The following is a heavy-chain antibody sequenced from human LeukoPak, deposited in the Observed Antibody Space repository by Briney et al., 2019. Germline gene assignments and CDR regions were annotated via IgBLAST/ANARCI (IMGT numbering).Heavy chain of an antibody. Sequence: ASVKVSCKASGYTFTGYYMHWVRQAPGQGLEWMGIINLSGGSTSYAQKFQGRVTMTRDTSTSTVYMELSSLRSEDTAVYYCARDLIPYYYDSSGYYYFHWGQGTLVTVSS. D-gene: IGHD3-22*01. CDR1: GYTFTGYY. CDR2: INLSGGST. CDR3: ARDLIPYYYDSSGYYYFH. J-gene: IGHJ4*02. V-gene: IGHV1-46*01.